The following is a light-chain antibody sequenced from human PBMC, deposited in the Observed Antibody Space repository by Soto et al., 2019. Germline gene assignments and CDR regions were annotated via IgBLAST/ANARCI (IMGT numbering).Light chain of an antibody. V-gene: IGKV3-15*01. Sequence: EIVITQSPATLSVSPGERATLSCRASQSVSSNLAWYQQKPGQAPRLLIYGASTRANGIPARFSGSGSGTELTLTISSLQSEDFAVYDCQQYNNWPTWTFGQGTKVDIK. CDR2: GAS. CDR3: QQYNNWPTWT. J-gene: IGKJ1*01. CDR1: QSVSSN.